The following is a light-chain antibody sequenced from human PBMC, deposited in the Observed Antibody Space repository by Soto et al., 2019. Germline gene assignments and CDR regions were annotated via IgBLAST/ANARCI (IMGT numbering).Light chain of an antibody. CDR3: CADAGRSTYV. J-gene: IGLJ1*01. CDR1: SSDVGSYNF. CDR2: EVS. Sequence: QTVLTQPASVSGTPGQSITISSTRTSSDVGSYNFVSWYQQHPGKVPKVMIYEVSKRPSGVSDRFSGSKSGNTASLTISGLQAEDEADYYCCADAGRSTYVFGTGTKVTVL. V-gene: IGLV2-23*02.